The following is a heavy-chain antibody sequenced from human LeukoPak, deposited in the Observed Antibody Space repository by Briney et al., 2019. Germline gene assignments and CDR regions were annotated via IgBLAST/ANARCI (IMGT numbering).Heavy chain of an antibody. J-gene: IGHJ1*01. V-gene: IGHV3-53*01. CDR2: VYDDGRT. CDR3: AKATQSAAGYFQH. D-gene: IGHD6-13*01. Sequence: PGGSLRLSCAASGFTVSSSYMNWVRQAPGRGLEWVSLVYDDGRTFYADSVKGRFTISRDTSRNTLYLQVNSLKAEDTAVYYCAKATQSAAGYFQHWGQGTLVTVSS. CDR1: GFTVSSSY.